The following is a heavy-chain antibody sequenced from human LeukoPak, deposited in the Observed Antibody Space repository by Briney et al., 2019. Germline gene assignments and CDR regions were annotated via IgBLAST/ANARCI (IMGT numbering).Heavy chain of an antibody. CDR2: IHRSGSP. V-gene: IGHV4-4*02. CDR1: LDSTTSNF. J-gene: IGHJ4*02. D-gene: IGHD1-14*01. CDR3: AREILGGFNPGAY. Sequence: SETLSLTCTVSLDSTTSNFWSWVRQPPGKGLEWIGEIHRSGSPNYNPSLQSRVTISIDRSRDQIVLELSSVTAADTAVYYCAREILGGFNPGAYWGQGTLVTVSS.